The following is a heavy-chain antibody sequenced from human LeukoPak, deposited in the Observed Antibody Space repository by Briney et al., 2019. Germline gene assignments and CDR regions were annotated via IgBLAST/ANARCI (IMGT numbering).Heavy chain of an antibody. Sequence: ASVKVSCKASGYTFTGYYMHWVRQAPGQGLEWMGWINPNSGGTNYAQKFQGWVTMTRDTSISTAYMELSRLRSDDTAVYYCARASTPSYSSSHVTIWGQGTTVTVSS. CDR2: INPNSGGT. D-gene: IGHD6-13*01. J-gene: IGHJ3*02. CDR1: GYTFTGYY. V-gene: IGHV1-2*04. CDR3: ARASTPSYSSSHVTI.